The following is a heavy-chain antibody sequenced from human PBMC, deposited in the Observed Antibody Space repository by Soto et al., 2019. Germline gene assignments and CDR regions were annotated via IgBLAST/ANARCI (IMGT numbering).Heavy chain of an antibody. CDR2: ISAYNGNT. Sequence: QVQLVQSGAEVKKPGASVKVSCKASGYTFTSYGISWVRQAPGQGLEWMGWISAYNGNTNYAQKLQGRVTMTTDTNTSTADMELRSLRSDDTAVYYCARGYQQWKDRGYYGMDVWGQGTTVTVSS. V-gene: IGHV1-18*01. CDR3: ARGYQQWKDRGYYGMDV. D-gene: IGHD6-19*01. CDR1: GYTFTSYG. J-gene: IGHJ6*02.